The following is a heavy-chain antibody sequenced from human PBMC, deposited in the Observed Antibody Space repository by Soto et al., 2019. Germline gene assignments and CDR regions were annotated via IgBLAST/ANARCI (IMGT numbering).Heavy chain of an antibody. Sequence: ASETLSLTCTVSGGSISSYYWSWIRQPPGKGLEWIGYIYYSGSTNYNPSLKSRVTISVDTPKNQFSLKLSSVTAADTAVYYCARDRLGPLDYWGQGTLVTVSS. CDR1: GGSISSYY. CDR3: ARDRLGPLDY. J-gene: IGHJ4*02. CDR2: IYYSGST. D-gene: IGHD4-17*01. V-gene: IGHV4-59*01.